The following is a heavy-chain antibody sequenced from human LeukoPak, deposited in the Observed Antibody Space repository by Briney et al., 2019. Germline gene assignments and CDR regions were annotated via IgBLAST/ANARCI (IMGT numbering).Heavy chain of an antibody. Sequence: GGSLRLSCAASGFTFSSYGMHWVRQAPGKGLEWVAVISYDGSNKYYADSVKGRFTISRDNSKNTLYLQMNSLRAEDTAVYHCAKLYYYDSSGYPFDYWGQGTLVTVSS. J-gene: IGHJ4*02. CDR2: ISYDGSNK. CDR1: GFTFSSYG. D-gene: IGHD3-22*01. V-gene: IGHV3-30*18. CDR3: AKLYYYDSSGYPFDY.